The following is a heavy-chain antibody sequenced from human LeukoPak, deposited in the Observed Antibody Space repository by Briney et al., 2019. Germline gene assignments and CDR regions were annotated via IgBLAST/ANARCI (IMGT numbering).Heavy chain of an antibody. J-gene: IGHJ5*02. Sequence: GASVKVSCKASGYTFTGYYMHWVRQAPGQGLEWMGWINPNSGGTNYAQKFQGRVTMTRDTSISTAYMELSRLRSDDTAVYYCAREAKDYDFWSGYLNWFDPWGQGTLGTVSS. CDR3: AREAKDYDFWSGYLNWFDP. CDR2: INPNSGGT. CDR1: GYTFTGYY. D-gene: IGHD3-3*01. V-gene: IGHV1-2*02.